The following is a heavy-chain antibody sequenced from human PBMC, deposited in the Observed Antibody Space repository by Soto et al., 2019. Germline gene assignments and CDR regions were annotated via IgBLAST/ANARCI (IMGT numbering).Heavy chain of an antibody. V-gene: IGHV3-23*01. Sequence: PGGSLRLSCAASGFTLSSYAMSWVRQAPGKGLEWVSTFSGTGGYTYYADSVKGRSTISRDDSKNTLFLHMNSLRAADTAVYYCARGQRALITYGPFDPWGQGTLVTVSS. J-gene: IGHJ5*02. D-gene: IGHD4-17*01. CDR3: ARGQRALITYGPFDP. CDR1: GFTLSSYA. CDR2: FSGTGGYT.